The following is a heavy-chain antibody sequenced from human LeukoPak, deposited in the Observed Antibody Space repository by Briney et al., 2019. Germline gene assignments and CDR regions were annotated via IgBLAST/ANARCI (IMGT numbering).Heavy chain of an antibody. D-gene: IGHD3-3*01. J-gene: IGHJ4*02. Sequence: PSGTLSLTCGVSGGSVTSTNWWTWVRPPPGKGLDWIGEVRLDGKTNYNPSLESRLTISVDLSENHISLKLTSVTAADTAVYYCAREGGFFRPLDYSGQGTLVTVSS. CDR3: AREGGFFRPLDY. CDR2: VRLDGKT. CDR1: GGSVTSTNW. V-gene: IGHV4-4*02.